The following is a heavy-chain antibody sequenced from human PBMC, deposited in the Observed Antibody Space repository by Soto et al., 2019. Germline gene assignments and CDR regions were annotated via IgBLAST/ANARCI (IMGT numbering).Heavy chain of an antibody. D-gene: IGHD2-2*01. J-gene: IGHJ4*02. CDR1: GGYISSYY. CDR2: IYYSVST. Sequence: PSETLSLTCTVSGGYISSYYWTWIRQPPGKGLEWIGYIYYSVSTNYNPSRKSRVTMSIDTSKNQFSLKLSSVTAADTAVYYCARAFGSTMPSLFWGQGTLVTVSS. CDR3: ARAFGSTMPSLF. V-gene: IGHV4-59*01.